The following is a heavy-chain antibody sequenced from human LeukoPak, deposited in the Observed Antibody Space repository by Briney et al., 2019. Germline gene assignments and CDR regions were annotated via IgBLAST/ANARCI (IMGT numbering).Heavy chain of an antibody. J-gene: IGHJ4*02. Sequence: NPSETLSLTCTVSGGSISSYYWSWIRQPPGKGLEWIGYIYYSGSTYYNPSLKSRVTISVDTSKNQLSLKLSSVTAADTAVYYCARTAGKHIVVVTAIDYWGQGTLVTVSS. CDR1: GGSISSYY. CDR2: IYYSGST. V-gene: IGHV4-59*12. CDR3: ARTAGKHIVVVTAIDY. D-gene: IGHD2-21*02.